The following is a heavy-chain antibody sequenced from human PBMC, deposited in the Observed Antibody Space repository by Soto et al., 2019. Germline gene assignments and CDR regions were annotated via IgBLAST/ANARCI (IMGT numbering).Heavy chain of an antibody. CDR2: IIPVLGTT. D-gene: IGHD5-12*01. J-gene: IGHJ4*02. CDR1: RDTFNNYS. V-gene: IGHV1-69*13. CDR3: AAGGKNGYIK. Sequence: SVKVSCKASRDTFNNYSITRVRLAPGQGLEWVGGIIPVLGTTKYAQKFQGRVSMTADESTSTAYMELTSLRSEDRAVYYCAAGGKNGYIKWGQGTQVTVSS.